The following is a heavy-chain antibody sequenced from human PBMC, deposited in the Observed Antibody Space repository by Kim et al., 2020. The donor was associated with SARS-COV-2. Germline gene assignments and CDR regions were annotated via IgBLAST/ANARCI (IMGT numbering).Heavy chain of an antibody. CDR1: GGSISSYY. J-gene: IGHJ3*01. CDR2: SDYSGST. V-gene: IGHV4-59*01. Sequence: SETLSLTCAVSGGSISSYYWSWIRQSPGKGLEWIGYSDYSGSTNYNPSLKSRLTLSVYTSKNQFSLKLSSVTAADTALYVLARVWAFASSGALAFDCWG. D-gene: IGHD6-25*01. CDR3: ARVWAFASSGALAFDC.